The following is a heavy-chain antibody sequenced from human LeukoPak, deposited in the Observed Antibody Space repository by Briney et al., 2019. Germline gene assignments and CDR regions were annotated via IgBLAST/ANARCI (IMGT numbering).Heavy chain of an antibody. V-gene: IGHV3-74*01. CDR2: INPDGSIT. CDR1: GFSFSNYW. CDR3: AQRGQDY. J-gene: IGHJ4*02. Sequence: GGSLRLSCAASGFSFSNYWMHWVRQAPGKGLLWVSQINPDGSITKYADSVKGRFTISRDNAKNTLYLQMNSLRAEGTAIYYCAQRGQDYWGQGTLVTVSS. D-gene: IGHD6-25*01.